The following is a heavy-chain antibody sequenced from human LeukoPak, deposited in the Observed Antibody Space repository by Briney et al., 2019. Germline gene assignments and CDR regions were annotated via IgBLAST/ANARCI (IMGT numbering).Heavy chain of an antibody. Sequence: PGGSLRLSCPACGFTFSTYSMNWVRQAPGKGLEWVSYISSSSSTIYYADSVKGRFTISRDNANTSLYLQMNSLRDEDTAVYYCARDREAAAVVFNIWGQGTMVTVSS. J-gene: IGHJ3*02. D-gene: IGHD6-13*01. V-gene: IGHV3-48*02. CDR3: ARDREAAAVVFNI. CDR1: GFTFSTYS. CDR2: ISSSSSTI.